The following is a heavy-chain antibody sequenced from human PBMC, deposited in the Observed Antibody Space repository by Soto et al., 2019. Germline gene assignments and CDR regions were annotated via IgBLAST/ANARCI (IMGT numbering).Heavy chain of an antibody. CDR1: GFTLSGYA. Sequence: ESGGGLAQPGGSLRLSCAASGFTLSGYAMDWVRQAPGKGLEYVSGISSNGVGTYYANSMQGRFTISRDNSKNTVYLQMGSLRPEDMAVYYCARRARPDFYYMDVWGKGTTVTVSS. J-gene: IGHJ6*03. CDR2: ISSNGVGT. CDR3: ARRARPDFYYMDV. V-gene: IGHV3-64*01. D-gene: IGHD6-6*01.